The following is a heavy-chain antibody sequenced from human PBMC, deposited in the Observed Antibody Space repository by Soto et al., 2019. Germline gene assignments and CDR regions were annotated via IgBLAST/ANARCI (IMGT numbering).Heavy chain of an antibody. J-gene: IGHJ4*02. CDR1: GYTFTSYA. V-gene: IGHV1-3*01. CDR2: INAGNGNT. D-gene: IGHD4-17*01. Sequence: QVQLVQSGAEVKKPGASVKVSCKASGYTFTSYAMHWVRQAPGQRLEWMGWINAGNGNTKYSQKFQGRVTITRDTSASTAYMELSSLRSEETAVYYCARSRPTVTTEAGFDYWGQGTLVTVSS. CDR3: ARSRPTVTTEAGFDY.